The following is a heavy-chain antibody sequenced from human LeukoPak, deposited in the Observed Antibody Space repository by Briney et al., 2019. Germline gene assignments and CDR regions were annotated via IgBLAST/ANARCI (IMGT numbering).Heavy chain of an antibody. CDR2: MNPNSGNT. D-gene: IGHD1-1*01. J-gene: IGHJ4*02. Sequence: ASVKVSCKASGYTFTSYDINWVRQATGQGLEWMGWMNPNSGNTGYAQKFQGRVTMTRNTSIRTTYMELSSLRSEDTAVYYCVSGTGTSPIDYWGQGTLVTVSS. CDR1: GYTFTSYD. V-gene: IGHV1-8*01. CDR3: VSGTGTSPIDY.